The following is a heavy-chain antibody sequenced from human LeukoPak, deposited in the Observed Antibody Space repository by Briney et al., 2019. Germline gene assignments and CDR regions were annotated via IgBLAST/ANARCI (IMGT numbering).Heavy chain of an antibody. CDR3: ATDGGNYPH. Sequence: GGSLRLSCAASGFTFSDDYMMWIRQARGKGLEWVSYIGSTGSPIYYAASLKGRFPISRDNATDSLYLQMNSLRAEDTAVYYCATDGGNYPHWGQGTLVTVSS. D-gene: IGHD1-26*01. J-gene: IGHJ4*02. V-gene: IGHV3-11*01. CDR1: GFTFSDDY. CDR2: IGSTGSPI.